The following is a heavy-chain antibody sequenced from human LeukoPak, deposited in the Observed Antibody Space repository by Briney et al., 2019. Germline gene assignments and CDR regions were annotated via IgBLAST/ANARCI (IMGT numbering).Heavy chain of an antibody. CDR3: AKDAKRYCSGGSCYSDFDY. D-gene: IGHD2-15*01. CDR1: GFTFSSYW. Sequence: GGSLRLSCAASGFTFSSYWMSWVRQAPGKWLEWVANIKKDGSEKYYVDSVKGRFTISRDNSKNTLYLQMNSLRAEDTAVYYCAKDAKRYCSGGSCYSDFDYWGQGTLVTVSS. J-gene: IGHJ4*02. V-gene: IGHV3-7*01. CDR2: IKKDGSEK.